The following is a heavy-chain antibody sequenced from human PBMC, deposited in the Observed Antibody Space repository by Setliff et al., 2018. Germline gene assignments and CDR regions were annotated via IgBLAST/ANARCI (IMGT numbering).Heavy chain of an antibody. CDR2: ISYSGST. D-gene: IGHD3-16*02. Sequence: SETLSLTCGVSGGSISSSSYYWGWIRQPPGKGLEWIGSISYSGSTYHNPSLKSQVTVSVDTSKNQFSLKLTSVTAADTAVYFCASSYYDYLWGSYRYFYWGQGTLVTVSS. J-gene: IGHJ4*02. CDR3: ASSYYDYLWGSYRYFY. V-gene: IGHV4-39*01. CDR1: GGSISSSSYY.